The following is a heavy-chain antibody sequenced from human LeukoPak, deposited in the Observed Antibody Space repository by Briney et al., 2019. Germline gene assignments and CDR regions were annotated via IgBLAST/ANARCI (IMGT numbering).Heavy chain of an antibody. Sequence: SESLSLTCTVSGGSISSYYWSWIRQPPGKGLEWIGYIYYSGSTNYNPSLKSRVTISVDPSKNQFSLKLSSVTAADTAAYYCARIQQPRSYYYYYYGMDVWGKGTTVTVSS. D-gene: IGHD5-18*01. CDR1: GGSISSYY. V-gene: IGHV4-59*01. CDR2: IYYSGST. J-gene: IGHJ6*04. CDR3: ARIQQPRSYYYYYYGMDV.